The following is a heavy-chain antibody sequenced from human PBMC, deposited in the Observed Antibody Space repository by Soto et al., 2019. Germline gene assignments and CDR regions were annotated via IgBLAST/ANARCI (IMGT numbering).Heavy chain of an antibody. V-gene: IGHV6-1*01. CDR3: ACDGKGIYEILTGYYISGYYYGMDV. Sequence: SQTLSLTCAISGDSVSSNSAAWNWIRQSPSRGLEWLGRTYYRSKWYNDYAVSVKSRITIXPDTSKNQFSLQLNSVTPEDTAVXCCACDGKGIYEILTGYYISGYYYGMDVWGQGTTVTVSS. CDR1: GDSVSSNSAA. D-gene: IGHD3-9*01. CDR2: TYYRSKWYN. J-gene: IGHJ6*02.